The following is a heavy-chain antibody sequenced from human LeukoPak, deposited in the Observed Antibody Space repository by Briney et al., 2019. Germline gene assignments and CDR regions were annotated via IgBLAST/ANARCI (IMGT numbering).Heavy chain of an antibody. Sequence: GGSLRLSCAASGFTFSSYWMSWVRQAPGKGLEWVAVISYDGSNKYYADSVKGRFTISRDNSKNTLYLQMNSLRAEDTAVYYCARPYSGSYYWGMDVWGQGTTVTVSS. CDR2: ISYDGSNK. D-gene: IGHD1-26*01. CDR1: GFTFSSYW. V-gene: IGHV3-30-3*01. CDR3: ARPYSGSYYWGMDV. J-gene: IGHJ6*02.